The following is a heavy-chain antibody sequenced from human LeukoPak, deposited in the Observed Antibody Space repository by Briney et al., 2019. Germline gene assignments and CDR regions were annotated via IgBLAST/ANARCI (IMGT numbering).Heavy chain of an antibody. CDR3: ATLDSTKSVL. Sequence: GGSLRLSCVASGFSFGRDWISWVRQAPGKGLEWVACIKQDGSENYYVDSVRGRFTVSVDNGKNSLYLQMNSLRAEDTARYYCATLDSTKSVLWGRGTAVIVSS. D-gene: IGHD2-2*01. V-gene: IGHV3-7*01. CDR2: IKQDGSEN. J-gene: IGHJ1*01. CDR1: GFSFGRDW.